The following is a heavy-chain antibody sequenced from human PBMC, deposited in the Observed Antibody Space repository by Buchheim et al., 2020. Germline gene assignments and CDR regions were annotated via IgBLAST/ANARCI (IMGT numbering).Heavy chain of an antibody. CDR2: INSDGSST. Sequence: VQLVESGGGLVQPGGSLRLSCAASGFTFSDLWMHWVRQTPGKGLMWVSRINSDGSSTIYGESVKGRFTVSRDNAKNTLYLHMNSLRAEDTGVYYCARDPLLNGGTLDYWGQGT. V-gene: IGHV3-74*01. J-gene: IGHJ4*02. CDR1: GFTFSDLW. CDR3: ARDPLLNGGTLDY. D-gene: IGHD1-1*01.